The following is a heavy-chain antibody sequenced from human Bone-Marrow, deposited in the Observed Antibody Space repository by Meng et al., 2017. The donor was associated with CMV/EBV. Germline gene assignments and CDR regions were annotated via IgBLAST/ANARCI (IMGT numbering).Heavy chain of an antibody. CDR3: ARGGITIFGVVIMRPYYYYGMDV. V-gene: IGHV1-2*02. CDR1: GYTFTGYY. Sequence: ASVKVSCKASGYTFTGYYMHWVRQAPGQGLEWMGWINPNSGGTNYAQKFQGRVTMTRDTSISTAYMELSRLRSDDTAVYYCARGGITIFGVVIMRPYYYYGMDVWGQGTTVTVSS. CDR2: INPNSGGT. D-gene: IGHD3-3*01. J-gene: IGHJ6*02.